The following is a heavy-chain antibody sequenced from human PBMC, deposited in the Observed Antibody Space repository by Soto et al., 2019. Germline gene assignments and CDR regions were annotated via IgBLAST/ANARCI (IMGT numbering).Heavy chain of an antibody. CDR2: IIPIFGTA. CDR1: GGTFSSYA. CDR3: ARIAVAGTGYFDY. Sequence: VKVSCKASGGTFSSYAISWVRQAPGQGLEWMGGIIPIFGTANYAQKFQGRVTITADKSTSTAYMELSSLRSEDTAVYYCARIAVAGTGYFDYWGQGTLVTVSS. J-gene: IGHJ4*02. V-gene: IGHV1-69*06. D-gene: IGHD6-19*01.